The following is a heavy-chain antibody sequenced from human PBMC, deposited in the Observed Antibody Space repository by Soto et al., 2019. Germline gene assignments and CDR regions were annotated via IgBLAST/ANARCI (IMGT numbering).Heavy chain of an antibody. CDR2: ISGSGGST. J-gene: IGHJ5*02. V-gene: IGHV3-23*01. CDR1: GFTFSSYA. CDR3: AKDRWNYYGSGNWFDP. Sequence: EVQLLESGGGLVQPGGSLRLSCAASGFTFSSYAMSWVRQAPGKGLEWASAISGSGGSTYYADSVKGRFTISRDNSKNTLYLQMNSLRAEDTAVYYCAKDRWNYYGSGNWFDPWGQGTLVTVSS. D-gene: IGHD3-10*01.